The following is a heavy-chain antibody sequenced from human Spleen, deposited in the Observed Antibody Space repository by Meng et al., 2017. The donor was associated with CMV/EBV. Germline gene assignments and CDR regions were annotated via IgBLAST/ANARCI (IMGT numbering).Heavy chain of an antibody. D-gene: IGHD3-3*01. Sequence: GESLKISCAASGFTFSNYVMNWVRQAPGKGLEWVSSISSSSSYIYYAGSVKGRFTISRDNAKISLFLQMNSLRVEDTGVYYCARETYYDFWSGSSPTSPLYYAMDVWGQGTMVTVSS. CDR2: ISSSSSYI. J-gene: IGHJ6*02. CDR1: GFTFSNYV. CDR3: ARETYYDFWSGSSPTSPLYYAMDV. V-gene: IGHV3-21*01.